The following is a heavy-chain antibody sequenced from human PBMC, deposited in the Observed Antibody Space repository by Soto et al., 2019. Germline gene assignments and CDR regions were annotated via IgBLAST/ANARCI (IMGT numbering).Heavy chain of an antibody. CDR1: GFPFEDFA. CDR2: IRNQSYQETT. CDR3: TAGKLYPSLDFDY. J-gene: IGHJ4*02. V-gene: IGHV3-49*04. Sequence: GGSLRLSCTGSGFPFEDFAINWVRQAPGKGLEWVGLIRNQSYQETTEYAAAVKGRFTISRDTSNGIAYLQMNSLKTEDTAVDYCTAGKLYPSLDFDYWGQGTLVTVSS. D-gene: IGHD2-8*01.